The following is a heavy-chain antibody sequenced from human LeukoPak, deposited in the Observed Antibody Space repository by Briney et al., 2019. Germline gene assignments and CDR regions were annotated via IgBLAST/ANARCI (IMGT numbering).Heavy chain of an antibody. D-gene: IGHD4-17*01. J-gene: IGHJ4*02. CDR1: GGSISSSSYY. V-gene: IGHV4-39*07. CDR3: ARGTTGTTTSLKKYYFDY. Sequence: SETLSLTCTVSGGSISSSSYYWGWIRQPPGKGLEWIGSIYYSGSTYYNPSLKSRVTISVDTSKNQFSLKLSPVTAADTAVYYCARGTTGTTTSLKKYYFDYWAREPWSPSPQ. CDR2: IYYSGST.